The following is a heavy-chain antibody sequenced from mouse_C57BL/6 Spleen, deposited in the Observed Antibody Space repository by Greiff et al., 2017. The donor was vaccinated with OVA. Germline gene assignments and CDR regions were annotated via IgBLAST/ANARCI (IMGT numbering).Heavy chain of an antibody. J-gene: IGHJ3*01. Sequence: VQLQQSGAELAKPGASVKLSCKASGYTFTSYWMHWVKQRPGQGLEWIGYINPSSGYTKYNQKFKDKATLTADTSSSTAYMQLSSLTYEDSAVYYCARDKPGFAYWGQGTLVTVSA. V-gene: IGHV1-7*01. CDR2: INPSSGYT. CDR3: ARDKPGFAY. CDR1: GYTFTSYW.